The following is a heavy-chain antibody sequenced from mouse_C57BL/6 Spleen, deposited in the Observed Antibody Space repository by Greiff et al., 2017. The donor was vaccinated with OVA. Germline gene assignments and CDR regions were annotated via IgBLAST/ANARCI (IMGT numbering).Heavy chain of an antibody. J-gene: IGHJ1*03. CDR3: ARNYYGPWYFDV. CDR2: ISSGSSTI. CDR1: GFTFSDYG. D-gene: IGHD1-2*01. Sequence: DVHLVESGGGLVKPGGSLKLSCAASGFTFSDYGMHWVRQAPEKGLEWVAYISSGSSTIYYADTVKGRFTISRDNAKNTLSLQMTSLRSEDTAMYYCARNYYGPWYFDVWGTGTTVTVSS. V-gene: IGHV5-17*01.